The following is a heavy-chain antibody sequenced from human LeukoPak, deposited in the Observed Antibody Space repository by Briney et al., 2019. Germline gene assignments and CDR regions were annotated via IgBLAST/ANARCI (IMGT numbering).Heavy chain of an antibody. D-gene: IGHD3-22*01. CDR2: IYPGDSDT. CDR3: ARQYYYDSSGYYEVFDY. Sequence: GAPLQISGQGSGSTFTSYWIGGVRQLPGKGLEWLGIIYPGDSDTRYSPSFQGPVTISADKSISTAYLQWSSLKASDTAMYYCARQYYYDSSGYYEVFDYWGQGTLVTVSS. V-gene: IGHV5-51*01. J-gene: IGHJ4*02. CDR1: GSTFTSYW.